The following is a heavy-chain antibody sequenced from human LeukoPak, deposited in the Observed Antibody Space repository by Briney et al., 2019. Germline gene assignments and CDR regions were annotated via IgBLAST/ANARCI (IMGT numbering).Heavy chain of an antibody. D-gene: IGHD3-22*01. CDR1: GFTFSSYA. CDR2: ISGNGGST. V-gene: IGHV3-23*01. CDR3: AKDHHFYDTSSSHPRLDY. Sequence: PGGSLRLSCAASGFTFSSYAMDWVRQAPGEGLEWVSTISGNGGSTYYADSVKGRFTISRDNSKDTLYLQMNSLRAEDTAVYYCAKDHHFYDTSSSHPRLDYWGQGTLVTVSS. J-gene: IGHJ4*02.